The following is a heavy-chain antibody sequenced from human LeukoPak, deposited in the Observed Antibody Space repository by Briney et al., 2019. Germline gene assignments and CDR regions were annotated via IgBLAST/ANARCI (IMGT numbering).Heavy chain of an antibody. D-gene: IGHD3-10*01. CDR2: IDTSDSGT. CDR1: GFTFSSYV. Sequence: GGSLRLSCAASGFTFSSYVMSWVRQAPGKGLEWVSLIDTSDSGTYYADSVKGRFTISRDNSKNTLYLQMNSLRADDTAVYYCARDRSGTYFWGQGSLVTVSS. V-gene: IGHV3-23*01. CDR3: ARDRSGTYF. J-gene: IGHJ4*02.